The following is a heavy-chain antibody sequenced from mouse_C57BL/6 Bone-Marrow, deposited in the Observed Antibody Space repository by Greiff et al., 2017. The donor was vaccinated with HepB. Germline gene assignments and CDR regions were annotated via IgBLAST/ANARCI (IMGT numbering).Heavy chain of an antibody. Sequence: DVKLVESGGDLVKPGGSLKLSCAASGFTFSSYGMSWVRQTPDKRLEWVATISSGGSYTYYPDSVKGRYTISRDNAKNTLYLQMSSLKSEDTAMYDCARPGDYYGSSYVWFAYWGQGTLVTVSA. V-gene: IGHV5-6*02. D-gene: IGHD1-1*01. CDR3: ARPGDYYGSSYVWFAY. CDR1: GFTFSSYG. J-gene: IGHJ3*01. CDR2: ISSGGSYT.